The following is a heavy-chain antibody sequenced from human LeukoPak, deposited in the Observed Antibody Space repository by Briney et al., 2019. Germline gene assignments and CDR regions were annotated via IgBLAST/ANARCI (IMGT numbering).Heavy chain of an antibody. D-gene: IGHD6-19*01. J-gene: IGHJ6*04. Sequence: GRSLRLSCAASGFTFSSYAMHWVRQAPGKGLEWVAVRSYDGANKHYADSVKGRFTISRDNSKNTLYLEMNSLRAEDTAVYYCASDQAVSGSNYYYGVDVWGEGTTVTVSS. V-gene: IGHV3-30*04. CDR3: ASDQAVSGSNYYYGVDV. CDR1: GFTFSSYA. CDR2: RSYDGANK.